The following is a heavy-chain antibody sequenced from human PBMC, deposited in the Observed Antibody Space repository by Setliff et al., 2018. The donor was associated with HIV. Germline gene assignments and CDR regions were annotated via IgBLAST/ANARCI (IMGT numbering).Heavy chain of an antibody. Sequence: SETLSLTCAVSGGSISSSNWWSWVRQPPGKGLEWIGEIYHSGSTNYNPSLKSRVTISVDKSKNQFSLKLSSVTAADTAVYYCALPYCSGGNCWSSASLPPAGWFDPWGQGT. D-gene: IGHD2-15*01. V-gene: IGHV4-4*02. CDR2: IYHSGST. J-gene: IGHJ5*02. CDR1: GGSISSSNW. CDR3: ALPYCSGGNCWSSASLPPAGWFDP.